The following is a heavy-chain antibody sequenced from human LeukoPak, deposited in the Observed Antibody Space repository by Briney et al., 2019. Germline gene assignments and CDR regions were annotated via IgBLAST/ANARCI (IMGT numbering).Heavy chain of an antibody. J-gene: IGHJ4*02. CDR1: GGSLSSYY. CDR2: IFYSGST. CDR3: ARSGTLTGYLY. D-gene: IGHD3-9*01. V-gene: IGHV4-59*01. Sequence: SETLSLTCAVSGGSLSSYYWTWIRQPPGKGLEWIGYIFYSGSTNYNPSLKSRVTMSVDTSKNQFSLKLNSVTAADTAVYYCARSGTLTGYLYWGQGALVTVSS.